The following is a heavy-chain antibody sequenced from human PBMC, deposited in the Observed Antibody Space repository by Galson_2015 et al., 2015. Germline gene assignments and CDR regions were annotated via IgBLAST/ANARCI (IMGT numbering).Heavy chain of an antibody. D-gene: IGHD3-10*01. CDR2: INPNSGGT. Sequence: SVKVSCKASGYTFTGYYMHWVRQAPGQGLEWMGRINPNSGGTNYAQKFQGRVTMTRDTSISTAYMELSRLRSDDTAVYYCARDRPDPDTMVRGAYGMDVWGQGTTVTVSS. J-gene: IGHJ6*02. CDR1: GYTFTGYY. V-gene: IGHV1-2*06. CDR3: ARDRPDPDTMVRGAYGMDV.